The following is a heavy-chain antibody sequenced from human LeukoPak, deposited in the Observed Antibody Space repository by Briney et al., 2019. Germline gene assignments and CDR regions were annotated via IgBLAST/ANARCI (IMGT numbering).Heavy chain of an antibody. CDR2: ISHDGSNK. CDR3: ARGGYYAMDV. CDR1: GFTFSDYH. V-gene: IGHV3-30*03. J-gene: IGHJ6*02. Sequence: GGSLRLSCVASGFTFSDYHMSWIRQAPGEGLEWVAVISHDGSNKFYVDSVKGRFSISRDNSQNTLYLQMNRLRGEDTAVYYCARGGYYAMDVWGQGTTVTVSS.